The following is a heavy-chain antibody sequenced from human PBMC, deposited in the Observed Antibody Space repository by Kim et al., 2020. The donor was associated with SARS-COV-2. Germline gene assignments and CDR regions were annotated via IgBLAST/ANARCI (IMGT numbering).Heavy chain of an antibody. J-gene: IGHJ6*01. Sequence: SETLSLTCAVYGGSFSGYYWSWIRQPPGKGLEWIGQINHSGSTNSNPSLMSRVTISVDTSKNQFSMKLSTVTAADTAVYYCARGNTPKRRYCRGGSCYHIYYYYGMDVWGHETTVTVS. CDR2: INHSGST. V-gene: IGHV4-34*01. CDR1: GGSFSGYY. D-gene: IGHD2-15*01. CDR3: ARGNTPKRRYCRGGSCYHIYYYYGMDV.